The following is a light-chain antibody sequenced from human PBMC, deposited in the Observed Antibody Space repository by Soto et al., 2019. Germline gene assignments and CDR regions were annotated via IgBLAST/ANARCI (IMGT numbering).Light chain of an antibody. CDR3: QQANSFPPH. CDR1: QGISGW. CDR2: AAS. V-gene: IGKV1-12*01. Sequence: DIQMTQSPSSVSASVGDGVTITCRASQGISGWLAWYQQKPGKAPKLLIYAASSLQSGVPSRFSGSGSETDFTLTVSCLQPDAFATYYCQQANSFPPHFDPGTEVDIK. J-gene: IGKJ3*01.